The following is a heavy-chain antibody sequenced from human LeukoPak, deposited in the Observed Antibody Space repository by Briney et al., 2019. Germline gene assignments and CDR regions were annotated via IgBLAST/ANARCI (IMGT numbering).Heavy chain of an antibody. Sequence: PGGSLRLSCAASGFTVSSNYMSWVRRAPGKGLEWVSVIYSGGSTYYADSVKGRFTISRDNSKNTLYLQMNSLRAEDTAVYYCARVNNGLWFGIHYWGQGTLVTVSS. J-gene: IGHJ4*02. V-gene: IGHV3-66*01. CDR3: ARVNNGLWFGIHY. CDR2: IYSGGST. D-gene: IGHD3-10*01. CDR1: GFTVSSNY.